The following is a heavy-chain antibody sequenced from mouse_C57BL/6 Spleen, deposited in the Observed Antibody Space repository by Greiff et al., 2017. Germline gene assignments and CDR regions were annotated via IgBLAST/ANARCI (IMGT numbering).Heavy chain of an antibody. Sequence: QVQLQQSGAELVKPGASVKMSCKASGYTFTSYWITWVKQRPGQGLEWIGDIYPGRGSTNYNEKFKSKATLTVDTSSSTAYMQLSSLTSEDSAVYYCAENYYGSSGGFDYWGQGTTLTVSS. D-gene: IGHD1-1*01. J-gene: IGHJ2*01. CDR1: GYTFTSYW. V-gene: IGHV1-55*01. CDR3: AENYYGSSGGFDY. CDR2: IYPGRGST.